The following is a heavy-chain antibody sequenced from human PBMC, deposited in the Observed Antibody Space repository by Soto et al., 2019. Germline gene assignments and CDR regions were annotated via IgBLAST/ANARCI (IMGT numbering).Heavy chain of an antibody. Sequence: SETLSLTCTVSGGSISSYYWSWIRQPPGKGLEWIVYIFYSGSTNYTPSLKSRFTFSVDTSKNHFSLNLSFLTAADTAVFYCARVFYVFLTGYYLDYYYYYMDVWGKGTTVTVSS. CDR1: GGSISSYY. CDR3: ARVFYVFLTGYYLDYYYYYMDV. CDR2: IFYSGST. V-gene: IGHV4-59*01. J-gene: IGHJ6*03. D-gene: IGHD3-9*01.